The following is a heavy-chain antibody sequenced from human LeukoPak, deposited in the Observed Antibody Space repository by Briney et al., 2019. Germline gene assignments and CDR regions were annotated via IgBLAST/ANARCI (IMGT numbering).Heavy chain of an antibody. Sequence: PSGTLSLTCAVSGGSISSTNWWNWVRLPPGKGLEWIGEINHSGNTNYNPSLKSRVTISIDTSKNQFSLKLSSVTAADTAVYYCARGKMTRDWYFDLWGRGTLVTVSS. J-gene: IGHJ2*01. V-gene: IGHV4-4*02. D-gene: IGHD5-24*01. CDR3: ARGKMTRDWYFDL. CDR2: INHSGNT. CDR1: GGSISSTNW.